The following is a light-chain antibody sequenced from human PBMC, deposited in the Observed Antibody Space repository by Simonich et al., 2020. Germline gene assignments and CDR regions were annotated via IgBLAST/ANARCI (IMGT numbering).Light chain of an antibody. J-gene: IGLJ3*02. CDR1: SSDVGSYNL. CDR2: EGS. Sequence: QSALTQPASVSGSLGQSITISCTGTSSDVGSYNLVSWYQQHPGKAPKLMIYEGSKRPSGVSNRFSGSKSGNTASLTISGLQAEDEADYYCCSYAGSSTFGVFGGGTKLTVL. CDR3: CSYAGSSTFGV. V-gene: IGLV2-23*03.